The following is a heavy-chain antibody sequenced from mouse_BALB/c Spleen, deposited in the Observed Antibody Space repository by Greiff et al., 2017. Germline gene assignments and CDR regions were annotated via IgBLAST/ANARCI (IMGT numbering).Heavy chain of an antibody. CDR2: IYPGNVNT. V-gene: IGHV1S56*01. Sequence: VQLQESGPELVKPGASVRISCKASGYTFTSYYIHWVKQRPGQGLEWIGWIYPGNVNTKYNEKFKGKATLTADKSSSTAYMQLSSLTSEDSAVYFCARGGNYLAWFAYWGQGTLVTVSA. CDR3: ARGGNYLAWFAY. D-gene: IGHD2-1*01. CDR1: GYTFTSYY. J-gene: IGHJ3*01.